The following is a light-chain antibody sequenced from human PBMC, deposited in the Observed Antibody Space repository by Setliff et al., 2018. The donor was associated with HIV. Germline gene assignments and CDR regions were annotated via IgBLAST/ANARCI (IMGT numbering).Light chain of an antibody. CDR2: EVT. J-gene: IGLJ1*01. Sequence: QSVLTQPASVSGSPGQSITISCTGTSRDVGSYKLVSWYQQYPGKAPKLIICEVTKRPSGVSNRFSGFKSGYTASLTISGLQAEDEADYYCCSYAGSTSYVFGTGTKGTVL. CDR1: SRDVGSYKL. V-gene: IGLV2-23*02. CDR3: CSYAGSTSYV.